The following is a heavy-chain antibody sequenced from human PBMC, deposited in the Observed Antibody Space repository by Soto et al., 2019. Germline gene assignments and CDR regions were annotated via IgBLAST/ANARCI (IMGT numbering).Heavy chain of an antibody. CDR1: GFTFSDHY. V-gene: IGHV3-72*01. Sequence: EVQLVESGGGLVQPGGSLRLSCAASGFTFSDHYMDWVRQAPGKGLEWVGRIRNKAKSSTSAYAASVKGRLTFSRDGSKNSVYRQMNNLKIDGTAVYYCTRVTKAGTTFFDSWGQGILVTVSS. CDR2: IRNKAKSSTS. J-gene: IGHJ4*02. D-gene: IGHD6-19*01. CDR3: TRVTKAGTTFFDS.